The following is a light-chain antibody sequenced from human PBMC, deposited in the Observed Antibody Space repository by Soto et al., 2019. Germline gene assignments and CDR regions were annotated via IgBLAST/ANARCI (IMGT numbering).Light chain of an antibody. CDR1: QSIGSE. J-gene: IGKJ1*01. CDR2: KAS. CDR3: QQFHLYST. V-gene: IGKV1-5*03. Sequence: DIQMTQSPSTLSASVGDRVTITCRASQSIGSELAWYQQKPGKAPKLLIYKASSLESGVPSRFSGSGSGTEFTLTISSLQPDDFATYYCQQFHLYSTFGQGTKVDI.